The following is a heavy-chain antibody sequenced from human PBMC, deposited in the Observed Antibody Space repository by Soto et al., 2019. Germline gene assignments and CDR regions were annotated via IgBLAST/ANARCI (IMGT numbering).Heavy chain of an antibody. J-gene: IGHJ4*02. CDR2: ISYDGSNK. CDR1: GFTFNNYA. CDR3: AREDY. Sequence: QVQLVESGGGVVQPGRSLRLSCAASGFTFNNYAMHWVRQAPGKGLEWVALISYDGSNKYYADSVKGRFTISRDNSKNPLYLKMTSLRAGDTAFYYCAREDYWGQGTLVTVSS. V-gene: IGHV3-30-3*01.